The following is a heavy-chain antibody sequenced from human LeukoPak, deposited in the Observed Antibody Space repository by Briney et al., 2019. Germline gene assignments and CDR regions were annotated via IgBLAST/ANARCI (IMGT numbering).Heavy chain of an antibody. V-gene: IGHV4-39*01. Sequence: SETLSLTCSVSGGSISSSSRYWGWIRQPPGKGLEWIGSIYYSGATYYNPSLKSRVTISVDTSKNQFSLKLSSVTAADTAVYYCARSKLERPGHGGSADYWGQGTLVTVSS. CDR2: IYYSGAT. CDR1: GGSISSSSRY. D-gene: IGHD1-1*01. J-gene: IGHJ4*02. CDR3: ARSKLERPGHGGSADY.